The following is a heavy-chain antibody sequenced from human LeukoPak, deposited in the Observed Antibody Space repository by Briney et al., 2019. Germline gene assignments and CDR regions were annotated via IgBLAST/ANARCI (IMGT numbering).Heavy chain of an antibody. V-gene: IGHV4-34*01. D-gene: IGHD4-11*01. J-gene: IGHJ6*02. CDR1: GGSFSCYY. CDR2: INHSGST. CDR3: ARETDSTGYYYGMDV. Sequence: PSETLSLTCAVYGGSFSCYYWSWIRQPPGKGLEWIGEINHSGSTNYNPSLKSRVTISVDTSKNQFSLKLSSVTAADTAVYYCARETDSTGYYYGMDVWGQGTTVTVSS.